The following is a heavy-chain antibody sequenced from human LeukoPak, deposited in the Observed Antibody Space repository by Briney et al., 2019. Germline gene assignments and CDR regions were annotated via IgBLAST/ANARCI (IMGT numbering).Heavy chain of an antibody. V-gene: IGHV3-30*18. CDR3: AKTKGYSYGYYFDY. J-gene: IGHJ4*02. D-gene: IGHD5-18*01. Sequence: GGSLRLSCAASGFTFSSYAMHWVSQSLGKGLEWVAVMSYDGFNKYYADSVKGRFTISRDNSKNTLYLQMNSLRAEDTAVYYCAKTKGYSYGYYFDYWGQGTLVTVSS. CDR2: MSYDGFNK. CDR1: GFTFSSYA.